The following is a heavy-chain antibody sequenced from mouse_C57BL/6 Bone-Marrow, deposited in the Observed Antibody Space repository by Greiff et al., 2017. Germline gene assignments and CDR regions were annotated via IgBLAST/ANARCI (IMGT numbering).Heavy chain of an antibody. Sequence: EVQGVESGGDLVKPGGSLKLSCAASGFTFSSYGMSWVRQTPDKRLEWVATISSGGSYTYYPDSVTGRFTISRDNAKNTLYLHMSSLKSEDTAMYYCARRGTVGYAMDYWGQGTSVTVSS. CDR1: GFTFSSYG. J-gene: IGHJ4*01. CDR3: ARRGTVGYAMDY. CDR2: ISSGGSYT. D-gene: IGHD1-1*01. V-gene: IGHV5-6*01.